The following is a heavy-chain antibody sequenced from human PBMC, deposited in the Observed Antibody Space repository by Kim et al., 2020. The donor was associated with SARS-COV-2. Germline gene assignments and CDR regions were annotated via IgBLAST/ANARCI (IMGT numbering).Heavy chain of an antibody. J-gene: IGHJ5*01. V-gene: IGHV3-11*05. CDR2: ISSSGSYI. D-gene: IGHD6-13*01. CDR3: ARVSSGSSSWYWFDA. CDR1: GFTFSDYY. Sequence: GGSLRLSCAASGFTFSDYYMTWIRPAPGKGLEWLSYISSSGSYIVYAESVKGRFSISRDNAKKSLYLQMNSLRAEDTAVYYCARVSSGSSSWYWFDAWG.